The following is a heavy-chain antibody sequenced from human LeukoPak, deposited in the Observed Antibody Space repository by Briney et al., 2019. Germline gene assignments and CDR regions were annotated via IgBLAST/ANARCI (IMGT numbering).Heavy chain of an antibody. J-gene: IGHJ3*02. CDR1: GYSFTSYW. Sequence: GESLKISCKGSGYSFTSYWIGWVRQMPGKGLEWMGIIYPGDSDTRYSPSFQGQVTISADKSISTAYLQWSSLEASDTAMYYCAMTLASYSSSSVYAFDIWGQGTMVTVSS. CDR2: IYPGDSDT. CDR3: AMTLASYSSSSVYAFDI. D-gene: IGHD6-13*01. V-gene: IGHV5-51*01.